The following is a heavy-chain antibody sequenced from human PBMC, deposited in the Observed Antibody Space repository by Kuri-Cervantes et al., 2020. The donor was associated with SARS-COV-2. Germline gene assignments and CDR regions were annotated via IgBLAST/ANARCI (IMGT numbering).Heavy chain of an antibody. CDR1: GVSVTGGT. CDR3: TTLIDY. Sequence: LSLTCAVSGVSVTGGTYYWAWIRQPAGKGLEWIGRVRGKANNYATAYAASVKGRFTISRDDSKNMAYLQMNSLKTEDTAVYYCTTLIDYWGQGALVTVSS. CDR2: VRGKANNYAT. V-gene: IGHV3-73*01. J-gene: IGHJ4*02.